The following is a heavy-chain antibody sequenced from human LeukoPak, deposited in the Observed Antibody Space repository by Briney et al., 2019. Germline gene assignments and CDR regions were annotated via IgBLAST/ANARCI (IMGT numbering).Heavy chain of an antibody. Sequence: PGGSLRLPCAASGFTFSVYGMHWVRQAPGKGLEWAAFIHYDGSNKYYADSVKGRFTISRDNSKSTLYLQMNSLRAEDTAVYYCAKDHFMNYYDSSGYLFDYWGQGTLVTVSS. CDR1: GFTFSVYG. D-gene: IGHD3-22*01. CDR2: IHYDGSNK. V-gene: IGHV3-30*02. CDR3: AKDHFMNYYDSSGYLFDY. J-gene: IGHJ4*02.